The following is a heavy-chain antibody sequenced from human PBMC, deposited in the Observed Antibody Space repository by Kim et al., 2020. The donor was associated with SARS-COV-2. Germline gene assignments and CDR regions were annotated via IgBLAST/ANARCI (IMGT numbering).Heavy chain of an antibody. J-gene: IGHJ4*02. CDR3: ATDRGTFSFDY. Sequence: ASVKVSCKASGYTFTGYYMHLVRQAPGQGLVWMGWIFPNSGDTNYAQKFQHRVTMTRDTSIITAYMELSSLRSDDTAVYYCATDRGTFSFDYWAQGTLVTVTS. V-gene: IGHV1-2*02. CDR1: GYTFTGYY. CDR2: IFPNSGDT.